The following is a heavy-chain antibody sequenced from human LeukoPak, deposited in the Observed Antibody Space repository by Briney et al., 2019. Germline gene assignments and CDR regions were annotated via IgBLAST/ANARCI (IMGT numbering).Heavy chain of an antibody. CDR2: IYYSGST. J-gene: IGHJ4*02. D-gene: IGHD3-3*01. CDR1: GGSISSSSYY. V-gene: IGHV4-39*07. CDR3: AREQSGHFDY. Sequence: SETLSLTCTVYGGSISSSSYYWGWIRQPPGKGLEWIGSIYYSGSTYYNPSLRSRVTISVDTSKNQFSLKLSSVTAADTAVYYCAREQSGHFDYWGQGTLVTVSS.